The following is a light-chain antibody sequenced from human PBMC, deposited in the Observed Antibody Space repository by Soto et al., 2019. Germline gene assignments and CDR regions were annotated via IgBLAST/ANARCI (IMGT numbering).Light chain of an antibody. CDR1: QDISNY. J-gene: IGKJ2*01. V-gene: IGKV1-33*01. Sequence: DIQMTQSPSSLSASVGDRVTITCQASQDISNYLNWYQQKPGKAPKLLIYDASNFETGVPSRFSGSGSGTDFTFTISSLQPEDIATYYCQQNDNLPPTFGQGTKLEIK. CDR2: DAS. CDR3: QQNDNLPPT.